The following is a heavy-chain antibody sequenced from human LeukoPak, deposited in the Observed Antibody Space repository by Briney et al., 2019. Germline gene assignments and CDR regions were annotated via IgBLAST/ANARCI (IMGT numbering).Heavy chain of an antibody. V-gene: IGHV3-9*01. J-gene: IGHJ4*02. Sequence: GGSLRLSCAASGFTFSSYWVSWVRQAPGKGLEWVSGISWNSGSIGYADSVKGRFTISRDNAKNSLYLQMNSLRAEDTALYYCAKGPGSDYWGQGTLVTVSS. CDR3: AKGPGSDY. D-gene: IGHD2-2*01. CDR2: ISWNSGSI. CDR1: GFTFSSYW.